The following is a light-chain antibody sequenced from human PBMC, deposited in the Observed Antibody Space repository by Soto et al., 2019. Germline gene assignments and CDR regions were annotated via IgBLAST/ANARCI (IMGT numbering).Light chain of an antibody. Sequence: EIVLTQSPGSLSLSPGERATLSCRASQSVDSSFFAWYQQKPGQAPRLLIYGASNRATGIPDRFSGRGSGTYFTLTISRLEPEDVAVYYCQQYVSSVTFGQGTKVEIK. V-gene: IGKV3-20*01. J-gene: IGKJ1*01. CDR3: QQYVSSVT. CDR2: GAS. CDR1: QSVDSSF.